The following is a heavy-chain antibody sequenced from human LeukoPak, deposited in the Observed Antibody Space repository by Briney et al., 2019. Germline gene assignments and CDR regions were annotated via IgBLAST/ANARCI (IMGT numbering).Heavy chain of an antibody. J-gene: IGHJ4*02. Sequence: GGSLRLSCAASGFTVSSNYMSWVRQAPGKGLEWVSVIYSGGSTYYADSVRGRFTISRDNSKNTLYLQMNSLRAEDTAVYYCAGLYGSGSLYYFDYRGQGTLVTVSS. D-gene: IGHD3-10*01. CDR2: IYSGGST. CDR1: GFTVSSNY. V-gene: IGHV3-66*01. CDR3: AGLYGSGSLYYFDY.